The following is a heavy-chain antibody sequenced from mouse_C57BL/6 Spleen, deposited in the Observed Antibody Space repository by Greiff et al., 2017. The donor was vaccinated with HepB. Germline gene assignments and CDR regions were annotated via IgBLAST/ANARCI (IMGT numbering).Heavy chain of an antibody. CDR3: ARGDSSGYGAY. J-gene: IGHJ3*01. CDR1: GYTFTSYW. Sequence: VQRVESGAELAKPGASVKLSCKASGYTFTSYWMHWVKQRPEQGLEWIGYINPSSGYTKYNQKFKDKATLTADKSSSTAYMQLSSLTYEDSAVYYCARGDSSGYGAYWGQGTLVTVSA. V-gene: IGHV1-7*01. CDR2: INPSSGYT. D-gene: IGHD3-2*02.